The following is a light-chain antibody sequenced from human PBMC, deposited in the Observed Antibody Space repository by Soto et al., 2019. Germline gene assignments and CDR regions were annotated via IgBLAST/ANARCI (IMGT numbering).Light chain of an antibody. CDR2: GAS. Sequence: VLTQSPGSLSLSPGEGATLSCRASQFFSNTYLAWYQLRPGQAPRLLIYGASHRATGIPDRFSGSGSGTDFTLTVTRLEPEDSAVYYCHHYGGSPWAFDQGTKVEIK. V-gene: IGKV3-20*01. CDR3: HHYGGSPWA. J-gene: IGKJ1*01. CDR1: QFFSNTY.